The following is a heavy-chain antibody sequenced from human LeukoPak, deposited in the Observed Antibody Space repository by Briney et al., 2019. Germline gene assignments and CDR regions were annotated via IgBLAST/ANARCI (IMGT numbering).Heavy chain of an antibody. J-gene: IGHJ4*02. V-gene: IGHV4-38-2*02. Sequence: SETLSLTCTVSGYSISTGYYWDWIRQPPGKGLEWIGTFYHGGSTYYNPSLKSRVTISVDTSKNQFSLKLSSVTAADTAVYYCARDWAVAGTIPFDYWGQGTLVTVSS. CDR1: GYSISTGYY. CDR3: ARDWAVAGTIPFDY. CDR2: FYHGGST. D-gene: IGHD6-19*01.